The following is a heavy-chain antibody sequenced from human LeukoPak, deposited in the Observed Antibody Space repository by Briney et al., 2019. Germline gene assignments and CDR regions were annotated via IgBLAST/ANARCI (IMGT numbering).Heavy chain of an antibody. Sequence: GGSLRLSCAASGFTLSNYWMSWVRQAPGKGLDLVANIKEDGSEKYYVDSVKGRFTISRDNAKSSLYLQMNSLRAEDTAIYYCARDSQHLNFDYWGQGTLVTVSS. CDR3: ARDSQHLNFDY. CDR2: IKEDGSEK. J-gene: IGHJ4*02. V-gene: IGHV3-7*04. CDR1: GFTLSNYW. D-gene: IGHD3-3*02.